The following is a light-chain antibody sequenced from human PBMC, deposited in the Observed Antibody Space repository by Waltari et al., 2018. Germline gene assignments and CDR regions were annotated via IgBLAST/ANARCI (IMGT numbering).Light chain of an antibody. V-gene: IGKV1-5*01. CDR1: QNIYNW. Sequence: DTQMTQSPSTLSAYVGDRVTITCRASQNIYNWLAWYKQKPGEATEVLIYDASSLRSGVPSRFSGSGSGTEFTLTISSLQPGDFATYYCQQYHGDSPTFGQGTRVEIK. J-gene: IGKJ1*01. CDR3: QQYHGDSPT. CDR2: DAS.